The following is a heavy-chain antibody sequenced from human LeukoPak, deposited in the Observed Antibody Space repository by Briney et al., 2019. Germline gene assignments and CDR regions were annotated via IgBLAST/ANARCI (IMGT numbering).Heavy chain of an antibody. CDR1: GNSFNTYY. CDR2: INHTGNT. Sequence: PSETLSLTCAVSGNSFNTYYWNWIRQPPGRGLEWIGEINHTGNTYYNPSLKNRVTMSVDTSKNLVSLELNSVTAADTAVYYCARGRTSRDFWSGYSHHWFDPWGQGTLVTVSS. D-gene: IGHD3-3*01. V-gene: IGHV4-34*01. J-gene: IGHJ5*02. CDR3: ARGRTSRDFWSGYSHHWFDP.